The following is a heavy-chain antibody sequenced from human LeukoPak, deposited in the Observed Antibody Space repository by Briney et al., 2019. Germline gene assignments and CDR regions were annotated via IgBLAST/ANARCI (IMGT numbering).Heavy chain of an antibody. CDR2: IKGDGIDE. J-gene: IGHJ4*02. D-gene: IGHD2-2*01. CDR3: ASPSRG. Sequence: PGGSLRLSCAASGFTFSRDWMSWVRQAPGKGLEWVATIKGDGIDEYYVDSVKGRFTISRDNAKNSLYLQMSSLRAEDTAVYYCASPSRGWGQGTLVTVSS. CDR1: GFTFSRDW. V-gene: IGHV3-7*02.